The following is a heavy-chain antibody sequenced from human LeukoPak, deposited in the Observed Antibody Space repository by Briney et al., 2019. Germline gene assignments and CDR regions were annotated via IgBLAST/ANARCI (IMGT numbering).Heavy chain of an antibody. Sequence: PSETLSLTCTVSGGSVSSSSYYWSWIRQLPGKGLEWIGYLSYSGSTNYNPSLKSRVSISVDTSKNQFSLKLSSVTAADTAVYYCARYPHCSSTDCYVTWGQGTLVIVPA. CDR2: LSYSGST. CDR1: GGSVSSSSYY. J-gene: IGHJ4*02. V-gene: IGHV4-61*01. D-gene: IGHD2-2*01. CDR3: ARYPHCSSTDCYVT.